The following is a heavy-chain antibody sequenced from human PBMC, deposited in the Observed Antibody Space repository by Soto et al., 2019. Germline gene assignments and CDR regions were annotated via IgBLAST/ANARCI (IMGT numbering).Heavy chain of an antibody. CDR3: ARQPTTGDTDLWFDP. CDR1: GGTISTRRSH. D-gene: IGHD2-21*01. J-gene: IGHJ5*02. Sequence: SETVPVRSSGSGGTISTRRSHCSWIRQPPGKGLEWLANIFYSGSTYYNPSLASRVTVSVDTSKNEFSLKLRSVTAADTAVYYCARQPTTGDTDLWFDPWGQG. V-gene: IGHV4-39*01. CDR2: IFYSGST.